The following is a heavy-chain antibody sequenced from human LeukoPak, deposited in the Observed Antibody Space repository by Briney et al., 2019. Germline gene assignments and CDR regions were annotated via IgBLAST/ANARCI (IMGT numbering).Heavy chain of an antibody. J-gene: IGHJ4*02. CDR1: DGSINSYY. D-gene: IGHD6-13*01. CDR3: ARDREQQLDY. CDR2: IYYSGST. Sequence: SETLSLTCSVSDGSINSYYWNWIRQPPGKGLEWIGYIYYSGSTNYNPSLKSRVTISVDTSKNQFSLKLSSVTAADTAVYYCARDREQQLDYWGQGTLVTVSS. V-gene: IGHV4-59*01.